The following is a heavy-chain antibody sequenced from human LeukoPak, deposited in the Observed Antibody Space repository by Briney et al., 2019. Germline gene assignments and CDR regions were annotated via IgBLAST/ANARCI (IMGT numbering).Heavy chain of an antibody. CDR1: GYTFTGYY. Sequence: ASVKVSCKASGYTFTGYYMHWVRQAPGQGLEWMGWINPNSGGTNYAQKFQGRVTMTRDTSISTAYMELSRPRSDDTAVYYCARDRWQQLVLGWFDPWGQGTLVTVSS. CDR3: ARDRWQQLVLGWFDP. V-gene: IGHV1-2*02. J-gene: IGHJ5*02. CDR2: INPNSGGT. D-gene: IGHD6-13*01.